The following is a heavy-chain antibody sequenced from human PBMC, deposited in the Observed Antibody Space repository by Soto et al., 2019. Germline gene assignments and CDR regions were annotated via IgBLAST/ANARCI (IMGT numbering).Heavy chain of an antibody. D-gene: IGHD2-2*01. V-gene: IGHV3-30*18. CDR2: ISYDGSNK. CDR3: ANLNIVVVPAANTEFDY. J-gene: IGHJ4*02. Sequence: GGSLRLSCAASGFTFSSYGMHWVRQAPGKGLEWVAVISYDGSNKYYADSVKGRFTISRDNSKNTLYLQMNSLRAEDTAVYYCANLNIVVVPAANTEFDYRGQGTLVTVSS. CDR1: GFTFSSYG.